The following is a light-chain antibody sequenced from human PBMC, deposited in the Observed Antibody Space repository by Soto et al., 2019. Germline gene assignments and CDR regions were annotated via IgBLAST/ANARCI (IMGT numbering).Light chain of an antibody. CDR2: AAS. CDR3: QKYSSVPV. CDR1: QDISNF. J-gene: IGKJ3*01. Sequence: DILMTQSPTSLSASVGDRVTITCRASQDISNFVAWYQQKPGTAPKLLIYAASTLQSGVPSRFRGSGAGTDFTITINSLQPEDVATYSCQKYSSVPVFGPGTKVEIK. V-gene: IGKV1-27*01.